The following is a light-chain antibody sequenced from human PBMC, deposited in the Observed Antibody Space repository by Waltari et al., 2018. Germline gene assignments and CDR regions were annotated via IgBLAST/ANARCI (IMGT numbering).Light chain of an antibody. V-gene: IGLV1-40*01. J-gene: IGLJ2*01. CDR2: GHR. CDR1: STNIGADYD. Sequence: QPVLTQPPSVSGAPGQRVTITCTGTSTNIGADYDVHWYQQFPATAPNLIIYGHRNLPSGVPDRFSGSKSGTSASLVITGLQAEDEADYYCQTYDRRLTGSRVFGGGTKLTVL. CDR3: QTYDRRLTGSRV.